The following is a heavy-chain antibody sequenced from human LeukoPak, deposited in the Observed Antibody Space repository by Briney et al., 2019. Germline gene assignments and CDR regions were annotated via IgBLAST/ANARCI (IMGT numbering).Heavy chain of an antibody. V-gene: IGHV4-59*01. CDR2: IYYSGST. J-gene: IGHJ6*03. CDR1: GGSINNYY. Sequence: PSETLSLTCTVSGGSINNYYWSWIRQPPGKGLEWIGYIYYSGSTNYNPSLKSRVTISVDTSKNQFSLNLSSVTAADTAEYYCARAPGSAYYPYYYMDVWGKGTTVTVSS. D-gene: IGHD6-19*01. CDR3: ARAPGSAYYPYYYMDV.